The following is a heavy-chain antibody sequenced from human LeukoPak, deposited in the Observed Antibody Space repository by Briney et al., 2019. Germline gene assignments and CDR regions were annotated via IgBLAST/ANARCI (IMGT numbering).Heavy chain of an antibody. Sequence: ASVKVSCKASGYTFTSYAMHWVRQTPGQRLECMGWINAGNGNTKYSQKFQGRVTITRDTSASTAYMELSSLRSEDTAVYYCARALPAAMIHGMDVWGQGTTVTVSS. CDR3: ARALPAAMIHGMDV. V-gene: IGHV1-3*01. D-gene: IGHD2-2*01. CDR2: INAGNGNT. J-gene: IGHJ6*02. CDR1: GYTFTSYA.